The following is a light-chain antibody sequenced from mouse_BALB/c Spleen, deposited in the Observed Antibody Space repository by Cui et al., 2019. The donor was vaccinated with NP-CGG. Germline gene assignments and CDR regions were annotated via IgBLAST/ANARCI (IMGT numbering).Light chain of an antibody. Sequence: QAVVTQESALTTSPGETVTLTCRSSTGAVTTSNYANWVQEKPDHFFTGLIGGTNNRAPGVPGRFSGSLIGDKAALTITGVQTEDEAIYFCALWYSNHWVFGGGTKLTVL. CDR2: GTN. CDR3: ALWYSNHWV. V-gene: IGLV1*01. CDR1: TGAVTTSNY. J-gene: IGLJ1*01.